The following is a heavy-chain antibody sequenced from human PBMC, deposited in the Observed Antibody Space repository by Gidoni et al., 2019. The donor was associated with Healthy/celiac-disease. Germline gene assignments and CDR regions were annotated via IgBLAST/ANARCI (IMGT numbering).Heavy chain of an antibody. CDR3: AKTGSRDGYNYSDY. Sequence: EVQLLESGGGLVKPGGSLRLSCPASGFTFGSYAMSWVRQAPGKGLEWDSAMSGSGGSKYYADSVKGRFTISRDNSKNTLYLQMNSLRAEDTAVYYCAKTGSRDGYNYSDYWGQGTLVTVSS. J-gene: IGHJ4*02. V-gene: IGHV3-23*01. CDR2: MSGSGGSK. D-gene: IGHD5-12*01. CDR1: GFTFGSYA.